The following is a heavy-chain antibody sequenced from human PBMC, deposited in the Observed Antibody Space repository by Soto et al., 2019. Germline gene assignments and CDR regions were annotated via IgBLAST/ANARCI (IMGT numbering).Heavy chain of an antibody. CDR2: IGIGSSTK. J-gene: IGHJ4*02. D-gene: IGHD2-2*01. CDR1: GFTFRNYG. V-gene: IGHV3-48*01. CDR3: AKDRGGGSSTSSPPRLFDS. Sequence: GGSLRLSCAASGFTFRNYGMNWVRQAPGKGLEWVSYIGIGSSTKYYADSVKGRFTISRDNAKNSLYLQMNSLRAEDTAVYYCAKDRGGGSSTSSPPRLFDSWGQEPRFPFAS.